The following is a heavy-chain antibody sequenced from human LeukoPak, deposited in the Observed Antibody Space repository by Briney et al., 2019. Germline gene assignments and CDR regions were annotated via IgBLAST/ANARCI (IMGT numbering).Heavy chain of an antibody. V-gene: IGHV3-21*01. CDR3: ARDGGSGWYYFDY. CDR1: GFTFSSYS. J-gene: IGHJ4*02. CDR2: ISSSSSYI. D-gene: IGHD6-19*01. Sequence: GGSLRLSCAASGFTFSSYSMNWVRQAPGKGLEWVSSISSSSSYIYYADSVKGRFTISRDNAKNSLYLQMNSLGAEDTAVSYCARDGGSGWYYFDYWGQGTLVTVSS.